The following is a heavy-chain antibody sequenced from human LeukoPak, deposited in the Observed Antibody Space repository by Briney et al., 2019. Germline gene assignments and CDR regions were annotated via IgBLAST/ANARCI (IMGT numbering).Heavy chain of an antibody. J-gene: IGHJ4*02. Sequence: SETLSLTCAVSGGSISSGGYSWSWIRQPPGKGLEWIGYIYYSGSTNYNPSLKSRVTISVDTSKNQFSLKLSSVTAADTAVYYCARGGSYYGSGSYPDYWGQGTLVTVSS. CDR1: GGSISSGGYS. CDR2: IYYSGST. D-gene: IGHD3-10*01. CDR3: ARGGSYYGSGSYPDY. V-gene: IGHV4-61*08.